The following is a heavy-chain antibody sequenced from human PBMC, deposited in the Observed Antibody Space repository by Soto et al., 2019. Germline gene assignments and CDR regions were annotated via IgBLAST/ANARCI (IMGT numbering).Heavy chain of an antibody. D-gene: IGHD5-18*01. CDR2: IYYSGST. J-gene: IGHJ6*02. V-gene: IGHV4-59*01. CDR1: GGSISSYY. Sequence: SETLSLTCTVSGGSISSYYWSWIRQPPGKGLEWIGYIYYSGSTNYNPSLKSRVTISVDTSKNQFSLKLSSVTAADTAVYYCARDLRYSYGYRAYYYYGMDVWGQGTTVTVSS. CDR3: ARDLRYSYGYRAYYYYGMDV.